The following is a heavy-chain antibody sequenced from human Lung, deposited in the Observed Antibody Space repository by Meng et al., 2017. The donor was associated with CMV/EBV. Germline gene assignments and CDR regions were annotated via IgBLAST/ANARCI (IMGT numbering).Heavy chain of an antibody. CDR2: MSYDGTNK. CDR1: GFTFSSYA. J-gene: IGHJ3*01. D-gene: IGHD2-2*02. V-gene: IGHV3-30-3*01. Sequence: GGSLRLSCVASGFTFSSYAMHWVRQAPGKGLEWVAVMSYDGTNKYYADSVKGRFTISRDNSKNTLYLQMNSLGAEDTAVYYCARDSWGYMRGGRVLWGQGTXVTVSS. CDR3: ARDSWGYMRGGRVL.